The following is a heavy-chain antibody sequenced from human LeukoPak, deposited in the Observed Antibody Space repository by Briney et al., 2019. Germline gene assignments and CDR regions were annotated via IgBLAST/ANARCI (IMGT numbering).Heavy chain of an antibody. CDR3: ARDGTSWAGENDAFDI. D-gene: IGHD7-27*01. V-gene: IGHV4-59*01. J-gene: IGHJ3*02. CDR2: IYYSGST. Sequence: PSETLSLTCTVSGGSISSYYWSWIRQPPGKGLEWIGYIYYSGSTNYNPSLKSRVTISVDTSKNQFSLRLSSVTAADTAVYYCARDGTSWAGENDAFDIWGQGTMATVSS. CDR1: GGSISSYY.